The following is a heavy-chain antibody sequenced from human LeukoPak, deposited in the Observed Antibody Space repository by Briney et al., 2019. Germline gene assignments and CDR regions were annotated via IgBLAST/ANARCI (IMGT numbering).Heavy chain of an antibody. J-gene: IGHJ4*02. CDR1: GASINSGSYY. CDR2: IYYSWDT. Sequence: SETLSLTCTVSGASINSGSYYWSWIRQPPGKGLEWIGSIYYSWDTYYNPSLKSRVTISVDTSKNQFSLKLSSVTAADTAVYYCATTSYYYDSPDYWGQGTLVTVSS. V-gene: IGHV4-39*01. D-gene: IGHD3-22*01. CDR3: ATTSYYYDSPDY.